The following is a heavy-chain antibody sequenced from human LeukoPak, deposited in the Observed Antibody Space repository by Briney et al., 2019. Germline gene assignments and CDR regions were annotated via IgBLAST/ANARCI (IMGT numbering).Heavy chain of an antibody. CDR2: IYYSEST. CDR1: GGSISNYY. J-gene: IGHJ4*02. D-gene: IGHD3-22*01. Sequence: SETLSLTCTVSGGSISNYYWGWIRQPPGKGLEWIGSIYYSESTYYNPSLKSRVTISVDTSENQFSLKLSSVTAADTAVYYCARRSYYDSSGIFDYWGQGTLVTVSS. V-gene: IGHV4-39*01. CDR3: ARRSYYDSSGIFDY.